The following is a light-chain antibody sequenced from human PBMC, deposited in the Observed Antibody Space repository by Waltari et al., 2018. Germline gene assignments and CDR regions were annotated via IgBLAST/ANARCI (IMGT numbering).Light chain of an antibody. J-gene: IGKJ5*01. Sequence: IVVTQSPASLSMSPGERATLSCRASQSVSTKLGWYQQRPGQAPRLLIYAASTRAIGIPARFSGGGSGTEFTLTISSLQSEDLGIYYCQQYEKWPTTFGQGTRLDSK. CDR2: AAS. CDR1: QSVSTK. CDR3: QQYEKWPTT. V-gene: IGKV3-15*01.